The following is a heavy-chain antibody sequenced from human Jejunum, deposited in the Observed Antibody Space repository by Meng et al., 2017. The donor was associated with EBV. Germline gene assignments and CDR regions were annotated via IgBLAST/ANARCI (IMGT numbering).Heavy chain of an antibody. Sequence: QLQLVHSGSELKKPGASVKVSCKASGYTFSRYAMNWVRQAPGQGLEWMGWINTRTGNPAYAQGFTGRFVFSLDTSVSTAYLQISSLKAEDTAVYYCASDISTATFGYWGQGTLVTVSS. CDR2: INTRTGNP. CDR3: ASDISTATFGY. D-gene: IGHD2-21*02. CDR1: GYTFSRYA. J-gene: IGHJ4*02. V-gene: IGHV7-4-1*02.